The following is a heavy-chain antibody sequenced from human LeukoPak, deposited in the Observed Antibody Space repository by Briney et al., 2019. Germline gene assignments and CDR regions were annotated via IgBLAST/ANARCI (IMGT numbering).Heavy chain of an antibody. D-gene: IGHD2-15*01. V-gene: IGHV5-51*01. CDR1: GYSFTSYW. J-gene: IGHJ5*02. Sequence: GESLKISCKGSGYSFTSYWIGWVRQMPGKGLEWMGIIYPGDSDTRYSPSFQGQVTISADKSISTAYLQWSSLKASDTAMYYCARHLIPRYCSGGSCYGSWFDPWGQGTLVTVSS. CDR2: IYPGDSDT. CDR3: ARHLIPRYCSGGSCYGSWFDP.